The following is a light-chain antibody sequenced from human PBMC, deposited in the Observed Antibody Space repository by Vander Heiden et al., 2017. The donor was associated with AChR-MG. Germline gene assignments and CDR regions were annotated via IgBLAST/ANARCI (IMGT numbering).Light chain of an antibody. CDR3: QSYDSSLSGYV. CDR1: GSNIGEGYD. Sequence: QSVLTQPPSVSGAPGHRVTISCTGSGSNIGEGYDGNWDQQIPGKAPKLLIYGKSKRPSGVPDRFSGSKSGTSASLAITGLQAGDEADYYCQSYDSSLSGYVFGTGTKVTVL. V-gene: IGLV1-40*01. CDR2: GKS. J-gene: IGLJ1*01.